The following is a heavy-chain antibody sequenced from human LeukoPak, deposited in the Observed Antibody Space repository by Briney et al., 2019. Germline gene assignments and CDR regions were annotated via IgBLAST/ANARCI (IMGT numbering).Heavy chain of an antibody. J-gene: IGHJ4*02. Sequence: GGSLRLSCVAAGFPFSSYWMSWVRQAAGKGLEWVANIKQDGSKKYYVDSVKGRFTISRDNATNSLYLQMNSLRAEDTAIYYCTTRSPARYCSDGACYSSADYWGQGTLVTVSS. CDR3: TTRSPARYCSDGACYSSADY. CDR2: IKQDGSKK. V-gene: IGHV3-7*01. D-gene: IGHD2-15*01. CDR1: GFPFSSYW.